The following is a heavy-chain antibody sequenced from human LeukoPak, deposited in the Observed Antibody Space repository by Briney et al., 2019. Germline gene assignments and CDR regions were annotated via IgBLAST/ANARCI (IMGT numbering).Heavy chain of an antibody. Sequence: GGSLRLSCAASGFTFSSYAMHWVRQAPGKGLEWVAVISYDGSNKYYADSVKGRFTISRDNSKNTLYLQMNSLRAEDTAVYYCASQPLSLDTVTTIYYYGMDVWGQGTTVTVSS. J-gene: IGHJ6*02. CDR1: GFTFSSYA. CDR3: ASQPLSLDTVTTIYYYGMDV. V-gene: IGHV3-30-3*01. D-gene: IGHD4-17*01. CDR2: ISYDGSNK.